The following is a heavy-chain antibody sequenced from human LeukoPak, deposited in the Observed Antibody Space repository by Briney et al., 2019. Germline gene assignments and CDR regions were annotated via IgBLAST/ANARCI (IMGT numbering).Heavy chain of an antibody. CDR1: GGSFSGYY. V-gene: IGHV4-34*01. J-gene: IGHJ4*02. CDR2: INHSGST. D-gene: IGHD3-22*01. CDR3: ARVPRMYYYDSSGYLDY. Sequence: PSETLSLTCAVYGGSFSGYYWSWIRQPPGEGLEWIGEINHSGSTNYNPFLKSRVTISVDTSKDQFSLKLSSVTAVDTAVYYCARVPRMYYYDSSGYLDYWGQGTLVTVSS.